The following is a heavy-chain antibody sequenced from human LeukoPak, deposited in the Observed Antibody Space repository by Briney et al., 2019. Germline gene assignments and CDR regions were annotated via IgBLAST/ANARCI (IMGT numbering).Heavy chain of an antibody. J-gene: IGHJ4*02. CDR2: ISGSGGST. CDR3: ATPLAGYLPVDY. V-gene: IGHV3-23*01. Sequence: ASVKVSCKASGYTFSSYAMSWVRQAPGKGLEWVSAISGSGGSTYYADSVKGRFTISRDNSKNTLYLQMNSLRAEDTAVYYCATPLAGYLPVDYWGQGTLVTVSS. D-gene: IGHD5-12*01. CDR1: GYTFSSYA.